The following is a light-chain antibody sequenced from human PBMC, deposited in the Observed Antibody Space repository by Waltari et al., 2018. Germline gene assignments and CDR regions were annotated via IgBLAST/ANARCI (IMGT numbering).Light chain of an antibody. Sequence: QSVLTQPPSASGTPGQRGTISCSGSTSDIGGNTVVWYQQLPGTAPTLLIHSNDPRPSGVPDRFSGFKSGTSASLAISGLQSEDEGEYFCAAWDDSLTYVFGTGTKVTVL. CDR2: SND. CDR3: AAWDDSLTYV. J-gene: IGLJ1*01. CDR1: TSDIGGNT. V-gene: IGLV1-44*01.